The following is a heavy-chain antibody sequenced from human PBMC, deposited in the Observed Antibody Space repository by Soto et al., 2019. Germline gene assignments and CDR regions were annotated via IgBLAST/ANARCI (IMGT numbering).Heavy chain of an antibody. Sequence: GGSLRLSCAASGFTFDNYAMHWVRQAPGKGLEWVGFIWYDGSNTFYAESVKGRFTISRDNSKNTVYLQINALRAEDTAVYYCARDFSMVIAAPGYWGQGTLVTVSS. D-gene: IGHD5-12*01. CDR3: ARDFSMVIAAPGY. V-gene: IGHV3-33*08. CDR1: GFTFDNYA. CDR2: IWYDGSNT. J-gene: IGHJ4*02.